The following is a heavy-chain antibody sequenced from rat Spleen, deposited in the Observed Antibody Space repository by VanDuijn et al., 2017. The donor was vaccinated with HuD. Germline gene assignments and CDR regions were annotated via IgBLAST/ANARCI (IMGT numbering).Heavy chain of an antibody. Sequence: QVQLKESGPGLVQPSQTLSLTCTVSGFSLSNYGVHWVRQAPGKGLEWMGIIWGDGSTNYNSALKSRLSISRDTSKSQVFLTMNSLQTDDTAVYYCGAAIRWVMDAWGQGASVTVSS. CDR3: GAAIRWVMDA. V-gene: IGHV2-77*01. J-gene: IGHJ4*01. CDR2: IWGDGST. CDR1: GFSLSNYG.